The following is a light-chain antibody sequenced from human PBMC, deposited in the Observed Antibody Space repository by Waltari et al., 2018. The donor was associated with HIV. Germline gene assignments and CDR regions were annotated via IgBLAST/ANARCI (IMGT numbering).Light chain of an antibody. CDR1: RSNLGDNV. Sequence: QSVLTQSPSASGTPGQRVTISCSGSRSNLGDNVVHWYQQLPGTAPKLLTYNNSRRPSGVPDRFSGSRSGNSASLAISGLQSEDEANYYCAAWDDSLNAYIFGTGTKVSVL. CDR3: AAWDDSLNAYI. J-gene: IGLJ1*01. CDR2: NNS. V-gene: IGLV1-44*01.